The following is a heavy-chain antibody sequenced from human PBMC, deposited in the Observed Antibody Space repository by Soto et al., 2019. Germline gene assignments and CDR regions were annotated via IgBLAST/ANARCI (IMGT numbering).Heavy chain of an antibody. Sequence: GASVKVSCKPSGYTFNTYYLHWVRQAPGQALEWMGVIHPSGGGTTYAQKFLGRVTVTRDTSTSTVFMELSSLRSEDTAVFYCTKGGISGSYYTSGSDAFDIWGQGTMVTVSS. CDR2: IHPSGGGT. V-gene: IGHV1-46*03. CDR1: GYTFNTYY. CDR3: TKGGISGSYYTSGSDAFDI. J-gene: IGHJ3*02. D-gene: IGHD3-10*01.